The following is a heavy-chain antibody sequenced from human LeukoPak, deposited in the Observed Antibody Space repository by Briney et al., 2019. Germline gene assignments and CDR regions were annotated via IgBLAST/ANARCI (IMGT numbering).Heavy chain of an antibody. D-gene: IGHD3-10*01. CDR3: ARDQTRITMVRGAPYYYYMDV. Sequence: ASVKVSCKASGYTFTGYYMHWVRQAPGQGLEWMGWINPNSGGTNYAQKFQGRVTMNRGTSISTAYMELSRLRSDDTAVYYCARDQTRITMVRGAPYYYYMDVWGKGTTVTVSS. J-gene: IGHJ6*03. CDR1: GYTFTGYY. V-gene: IGHV1-2*02. CDR2: INPNSGGT.